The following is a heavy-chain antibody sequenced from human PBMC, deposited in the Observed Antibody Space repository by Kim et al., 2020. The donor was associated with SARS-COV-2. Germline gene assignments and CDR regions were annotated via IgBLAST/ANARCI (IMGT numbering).Heavy chain of an antibody. CDR1: GYSFTNYW. D-gene: IGHD1-26*01. V-gene: IGHV5-51*01. J-gene: IGHJ4*02. Sequence: GESLKISCPASGYSFTNYWIGWVRQMPGKGLEWMGIIYPGDSDTKYSPSFQGQVTISADESLSTGYLQWRSLKASDTATSYCARAPSGTLTPYYFDFWGQGTLVTVSS. CDR2: IYPGDSDT. CDR3: ARAPSGTLTPYYFDF.